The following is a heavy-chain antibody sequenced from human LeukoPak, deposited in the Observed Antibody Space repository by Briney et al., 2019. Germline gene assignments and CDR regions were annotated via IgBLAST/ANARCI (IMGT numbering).Heavy chain of an antibody. CDR2: IYYSGST. D-gene: IGHD3-9*01. V-gene: IGHV4-59*01. CDR3: AREGSPRGYDILTGSYAFDI. J-gene: IGHJ3*02. CDR1: GGSISSYY. Sequence: SETLSLTCTVSGGSISSYYWSWIRQPPGKGLEWIGYIYYSGSTNYNPSLKSRVTISVDTSKNQFSLKLNSVTAADTAVYYCAREGSPRGYDILTGSYAFDIWGQGTMVTVSS.